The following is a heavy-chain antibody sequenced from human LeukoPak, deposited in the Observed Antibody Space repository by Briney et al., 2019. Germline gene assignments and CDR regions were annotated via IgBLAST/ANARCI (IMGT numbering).Heavy chain of an antibody. CDR3: ARALYYSSGYFFFDY. V-gene: IGHV4-31*03. J-gene: IGHJ4*02. D-gene: IGHD3-22*01. CDR2: IFYSGST. Sequence: PSETLSLTCSVSGGSISSCYHYWSWIRQHPGKGLEWIGYIFYSGSTHYNPSLKSRVTISVDPSKNQFSLKLSSVTAADTAVYYCARALYYSSGYFFFDYWGQGILVTVSS. CDR1: GGSISSCYHY.